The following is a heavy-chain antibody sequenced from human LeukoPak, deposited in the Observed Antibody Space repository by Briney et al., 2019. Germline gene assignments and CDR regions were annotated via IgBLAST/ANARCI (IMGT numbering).Heavy chain of an antibody. J-gene: IGHJ5*02. Sequence: SETLSLTCTVSGGSISSSSCYWGWIRQPPGKGLEWIGSIYYSGSTYYNPSLKSRVTISVDTSKNQFSLKLSSVTAADTAVYYCARGLEQWLLGWFDPWGQGTLVTVSS. V-gene: IGHV4-39*07. CDR1: GGSISSSSCY. CDR3: ARGLEQWLLGWFDP. D-gene: IGHD6-19*01. CDR2: IYYSGST.